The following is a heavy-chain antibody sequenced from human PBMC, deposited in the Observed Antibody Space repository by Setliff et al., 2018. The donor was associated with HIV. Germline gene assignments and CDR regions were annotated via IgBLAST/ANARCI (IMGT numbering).Heavy chain of an antibody. D-gene: IGHD6-6*01. J-gene: IGHJ3*02. CDR3: ARVPPEYSSSSQAFDI. Sequence: SETLSLTCAVSGYSVSSGYYWGWIRQPPGKGLEWIGSFYHSGSTYYNPSLKSRVTISVDTSKNKFSLKMRSVTAADTAVYYCARVPPEYSSSSQAFDIWGQGTKVTVSS. CDR2: FYHSGST. CDR1: GYSVSSGYY. V-gene: IGHV4-38-2*01.